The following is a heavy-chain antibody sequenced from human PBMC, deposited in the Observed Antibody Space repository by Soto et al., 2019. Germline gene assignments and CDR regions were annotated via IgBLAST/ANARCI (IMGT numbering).Heavy chain of an antibody. CDR3: ARHSLALRKNNWFDP. D-gene: IGHD3-3*02. CDR2: IFYLGSS. Sequence: SETLSLTCTVSGDSIISSDFYWGWVRQPPGRGLEWIGSIFYLGSSYYNPSLKSRVTMSVDTSKNQFSLRLRSVTAADTALYFCARHSLALRKNNWFDPWGQGIMVTV. V-gene: IGHV4-39*01. CDR1: GDSIISSDFY. J-gene: IGHJ5*02.